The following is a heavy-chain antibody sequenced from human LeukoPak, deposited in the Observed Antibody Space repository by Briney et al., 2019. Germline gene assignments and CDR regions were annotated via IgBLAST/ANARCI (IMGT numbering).Heavy chain of an antibody. CDR2: IYPGDSDT. V-gene: IGHV5-51*01. Sequence: EYLMTSCKGSGYSVTSYWIDFVRHIPGKRLEWMGIIYPGDSDTRYSPSFQGQVTISADKSISTAYLQWSSLKASDTAMYYCARHTAMVTGGDYWGQGTLVAVSS. CDR3: ARHTAMVTGGDY. J-gene: IGHJ4*02. D-gene: IGHD5-18*01. CDR1: GYSVTSYW.